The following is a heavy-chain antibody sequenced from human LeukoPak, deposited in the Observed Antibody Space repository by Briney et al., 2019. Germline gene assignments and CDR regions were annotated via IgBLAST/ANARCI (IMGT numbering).Heavy chain of an antibody. V-gene: IGHV3-74*01. Sequence: PGGSLRLSCAASGFTFNTYWMHWVRQAPGKRLVWVSRINTDGSSTNYADSVKGRFTISRDNAKNSLYLQMNSLRDEDTAVYYCASSGSYRFDYWGQGTLVTVSS. CDR1: GFTFNTYW. D-gene: IGHD1-26*01. CDR2: INTDGSST. J-gene: IGHJ4*02. CDR3: ASSGSYRFDY.